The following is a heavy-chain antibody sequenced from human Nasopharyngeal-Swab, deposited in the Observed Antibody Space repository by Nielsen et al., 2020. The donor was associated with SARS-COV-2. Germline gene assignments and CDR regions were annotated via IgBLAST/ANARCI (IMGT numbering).Heavy chain of an antibody. V-gene: IGHV3-23*01. CDR1: GFTFSSYA. J-gene: IGHJ4*02. Sequence: GGSLRLSCAASGFTFSSYAMSWVRQAPGKGLEWVSGSSGSGGSTYYADSVKGRFTISRDNSKNTLYLQMNSLRADDTAVYYCAKGPKERYYYDSSGYSLDYWGQGTLVTVSS. CDR2: SSGSGGST. D-gene: IGHD3-22*01. CDR3: AKGPKERYYYDSSGYSLDY.